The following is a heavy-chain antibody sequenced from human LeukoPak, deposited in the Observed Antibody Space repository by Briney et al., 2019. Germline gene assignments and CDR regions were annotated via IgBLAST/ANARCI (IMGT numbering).Heavy chain of an antibody. D-gene: IGHD2-15*01. CDR2: ISSNGGST. V-gene: IGHV3-64D*06. J-gene: IGHJ4*02. CDR1: GFTFSSYA. Sequence: GGSLRLSCSASGFTFSSYAMHCVRQAPGKGLEYVSAISSNGGSTYYADSVKGRFTISRDSSKNTLYLQMSILRLCRTAIFYCLKLHRTGGSCYFFHYWGQGTLVTVSS. CDR3: LKLHRTGGSCYFFHY.